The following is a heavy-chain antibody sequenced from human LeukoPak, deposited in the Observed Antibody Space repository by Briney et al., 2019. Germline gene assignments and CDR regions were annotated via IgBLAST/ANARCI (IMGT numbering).Heavy chain of an antibody. V-gene: IGHV4-59*01. CDR1: GGSISSFY. D-gene: IGHD5/OR15-5a*01. J-gene: IGHJ3*02. Sequence: SETLSLTCTVSGGSISSFYWSWLRQPPGKGLEYIGYISYSETTRYNPSLKSRVTISVDTSKNQFSLKLTSVTAADTAVYYCARDKGLPQAFDIWGQGTMVTVSS. CDR3: ARDKGLPQAFDI. CDR2: ISYSETT.